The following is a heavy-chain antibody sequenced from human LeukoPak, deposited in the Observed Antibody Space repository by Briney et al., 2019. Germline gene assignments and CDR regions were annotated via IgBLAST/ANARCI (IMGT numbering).Heavy chain of an antibody. Sequence: ASVKVSCKASGYTFTSYYIHWVRQAPGLGLEWMGIINPSGGSTAYAQKFQGRVTATRDTSTSTVYIELSSLRSEDTAVYYCARDFEYADYGGASDIWGQGTVVTVSS. CDR3: ARDFEYADYGGASDI. V-gene: IGHV1-46*01. D-gene: IGHD4-17*01. CDR1: GYTFTSYY. J-gene: IGHJ3*02. CDR2: INPSGGST.